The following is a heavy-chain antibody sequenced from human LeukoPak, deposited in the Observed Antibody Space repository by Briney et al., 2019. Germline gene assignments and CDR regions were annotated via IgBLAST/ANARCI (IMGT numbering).Heavy chain of an antibody. CDR3: ARAVPVVPAALIYYYYYMDV. D-gene: IGHD2-2*01. CDR1: GGSISSSSYY. V-gene: IGHV4-39*07. CDR2: IYYSGST. Sequence: SETLSLSCTVSGGSISSSSYYSGWIRQPPGDWLEWIGSIYYSGSTYYNPSLKSRVTISVDPSKNQFSLKLSSVTAADTAVYYCARAVPVVPAALIYYYYYMDVWGKGTTVTVSS. J-gene: IGHJ6*03.